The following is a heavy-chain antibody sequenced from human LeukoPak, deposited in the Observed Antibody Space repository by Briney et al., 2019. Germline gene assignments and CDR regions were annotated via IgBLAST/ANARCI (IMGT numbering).Heavy chain of an antibody. D-gene: IGHD6-13*01. CDR1: GFTVSINY. Sequence: GGSLRLSCAASGFTVSINYMSWVRQAPGKGLEWVSYISSSGSTIYYADSVKGRFTISRDNAKNSLYLQMNSLRAEDTAVYYCARPGIAAAGTDYWGQGTLVTVSS. J-gene: IGHJ4*02. CDR3: ARPGIAAAGTDY. V-gene: IGHV3-11*01. CDR2: ISSSGSTI.